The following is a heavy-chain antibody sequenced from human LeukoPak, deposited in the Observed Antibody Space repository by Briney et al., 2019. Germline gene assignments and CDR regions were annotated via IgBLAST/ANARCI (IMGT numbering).Heavy chain of an antibody. D-gene: IGHD2-2*01. CDR3: AGEYQLPNYYGMDV. V-gene: IGHV1-2*02. J-gene: IGHJ6*02. CDR1: GYTFTGYY. Sequence: ASVKVSCKASGYTFTGYYMHWVRQAPGQGLEWMGWINPNSGGTNYAQKFQGRVTMTRDTSISTAYMELSRLRSDDTAVYYCAGEYQLPNYYGMDVWGQGTTVTVSS. CDR2: INPNSGGT.